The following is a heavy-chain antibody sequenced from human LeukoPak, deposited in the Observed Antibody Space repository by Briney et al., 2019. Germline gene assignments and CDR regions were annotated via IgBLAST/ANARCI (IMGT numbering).Heavy chain of an antibody. CDR3: ARAGYCTSNSCYSPNFYYMDV. CDR2: IKEDANEE. J-gene: IGHJ6*03. V-gene: IGHV3-7*01. Sequence: GGSLRLSCAASGFTFRSYRMSWVRQAPGKGLEWVANIKEDANEEYYVDSVRGRFIISRDNAKNSLFLQMYSLRADETAVYYCARAGYCTSNSCYSPNFYYMDVWGKGATVAVSS. D-gene: IGHD2-2*01. CDR1: GFTFRSYR.